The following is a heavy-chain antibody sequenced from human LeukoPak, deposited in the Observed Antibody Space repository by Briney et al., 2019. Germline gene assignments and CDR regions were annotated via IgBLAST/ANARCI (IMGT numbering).Heavy chain of an antibody. CDR3: ATNNGD. J-gene: IGHJ4*02. CDR2: ISGLSSYL. V-gene: IGHV3-21*01. Sequence: GGSLRLSCTVSGFTFSDYNMNWVRQAPGKGLEWVSSISGLSSYLYYSDSVKGRFTISRDNAKNSLYLQMNSLRAEDTAVYYCATNNGDWGQGTLVTVPS. D-gene: IGHD1-14*01. CDR1: GFTFSDYN.